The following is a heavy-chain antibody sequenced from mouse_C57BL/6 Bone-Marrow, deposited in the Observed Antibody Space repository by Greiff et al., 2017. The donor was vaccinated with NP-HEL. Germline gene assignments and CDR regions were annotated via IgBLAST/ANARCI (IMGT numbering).Heavy chain of an antibody. CDR1: GYTFTSYG. V-gene: IGHV1-81*01. J-gene: IGHJ1*03. CDR2: IYPRSGNT. Sequence: QVQLQQSGAELARPGASVKLSCKASGYTFTSYGISWVKQRTGQGLEWIGEIYPRSGNTYYNEKLKGKATLTADKSSSTAYMEVRSLTAEDSAVYFCARKGVYGSSFFWYFDVCGTGTTVTVSS. D-gene: IGHD1-1*01. CDR3: ARKGVYGSSFFWYFDV.